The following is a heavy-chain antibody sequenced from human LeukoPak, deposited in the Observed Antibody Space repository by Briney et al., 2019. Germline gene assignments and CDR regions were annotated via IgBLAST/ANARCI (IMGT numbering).Heavy chain of an antibody. CDR1: GFTFSSYW. J-gene: IGHJ1*01. D-gene: IGHD3-22*01. Sequence: PGRSLRLSCAASGFTFSSYWMHWVRQAPGKGLVWVSRVKSDGSTRYADSVKGRFTVSRDNAKNTVSLQMNSLRAEDTGVYYCARAPSEIGGYYPEYFRHWGQGTLVIVSS. CDR2: VKSDGST. V-gene: IGHV3-74*01. CDR3: ARAPSEIGGYYPEYFRH.